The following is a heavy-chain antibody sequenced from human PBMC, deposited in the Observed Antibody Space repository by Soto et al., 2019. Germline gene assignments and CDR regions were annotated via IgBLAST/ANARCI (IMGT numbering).Heavy chain of an antibody. Sequence: GASVKVSCKASGYTFTSYAMHWVRQAPGQRLEWMGWINAGNGNTKYSQKFQGRVTMTRDTSISTAYMELSRLRSDDTAVYYCASEEGQLERSSMDVWGQGTTVTVSS. CDR3: ASEEGQLERSSMDV. CDR1: GYTFTSYA. D-gene: IGHD6-6*01. V-gene: IGHV1-3*01. J-gene: IGHJ6*02. CDR2: INAGNGNT.